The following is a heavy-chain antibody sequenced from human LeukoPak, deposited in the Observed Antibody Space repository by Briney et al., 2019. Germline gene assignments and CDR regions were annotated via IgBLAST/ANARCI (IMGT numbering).Heavy chain of an antibody. Sequence: GGSLRLSCAASGFIVSHNYMTWVRQAPGKGLEWVSYISSTRSTINYADSVKGRFTISRDNAKNSLYLQMNSLRAEDTAVYYCARDKGGMDVWGQGTTVTVSS. CDR3: ARDKGGMDV. CDR1: GFIVSHNY. V-gene: IGHV3-11*04. J-gene: IGHJ6*02. CDR2: ISSTRSTI.